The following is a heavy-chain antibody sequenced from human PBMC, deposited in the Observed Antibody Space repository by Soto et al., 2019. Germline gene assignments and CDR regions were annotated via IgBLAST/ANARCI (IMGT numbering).Heavy chain of an antibody. Sequence: PGGSLRLSCAASGFTFSIYGMHWVRQAPGKGLEWVAFISDDGSNKYYADSMKGRFTMSRDNSKRTLYLQMSSLRVEDTAVYYCTKRRNVLRFLEWSSGMEVWGQGTTGTVS. CDR2: ISDDGSNK. V-gene: IGHV3-30*18. CDR3: TKRRNVLRFLEWSSGMEV. CDR1: GFTFSIYG. D-gene: IGHD3-3*01. J-gene: IGHJ6*02.